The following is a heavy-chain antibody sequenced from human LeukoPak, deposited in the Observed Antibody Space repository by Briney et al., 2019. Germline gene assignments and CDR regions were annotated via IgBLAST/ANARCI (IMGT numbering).Heavy chain of an antibody. Sequence: PGGSLRLSCAASGFTFKINTMNWVRQAPGKGLQWIASIPSSASYTHYADSVKGRSTISRDNANNVLYLQMNNLRAEDTAVYYCVRGDSRDYWGQGTLVTVSS. J-gene: IGHJ4*02. CDR3: VRGDSRDY. CDR1: GFTFKINT. D-gene: IGHD3-22*01. CDR2: IPSSASYT. V-gene: IGHV3-21*06.